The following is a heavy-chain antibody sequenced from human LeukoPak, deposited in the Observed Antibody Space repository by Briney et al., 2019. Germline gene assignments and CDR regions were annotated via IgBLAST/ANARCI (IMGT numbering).Heavy chain of an antibody. D-gene: IGHD3-22*01. CDR3: AKGSKLVVITRDHYMAV. CDR1: GLTVRNNY. CDR2: TYSGGST. Sequence: GGSLRLSCAASGLTVRNNYMSWVRQSPGKGLEWVSVTYSGGSTYYADSVKGRFTISRDNSKNTLYLQMNSLRAGDTAVYYCAKGSKLVVITRDHYMAVWGKGTTVTISS. J-gene: IGHJ6*03. V-gene: IGHV3-53*05.